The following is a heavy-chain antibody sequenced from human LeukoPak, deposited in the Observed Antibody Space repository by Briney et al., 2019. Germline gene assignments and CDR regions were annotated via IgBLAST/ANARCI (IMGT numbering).Heavy chain of an antibody. CDR3: ARDAWPEAWFDP. D-gene: IGHD5-12*01. Sequence: PSETLSLTCTVSGGSISSSSYYWGWIRQPPGKGLEGIGSIYYSGSTYYNPSLKSRLTISVDTSNNQFSLKLSSVTAADTAVYYCARDAWPEAWFDPWGQGTLVTVSS. CDR1: GGSISSSSYY. J-gene: IGHJ5*02. V-gene: IGHV4-39*07. CDR2: IYYSGST.